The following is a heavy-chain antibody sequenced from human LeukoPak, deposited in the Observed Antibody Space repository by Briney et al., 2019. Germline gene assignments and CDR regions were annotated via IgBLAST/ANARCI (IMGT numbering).Heavy chain of an antibody. CDR3: ARKGLYDSSGYYCAFDI. J-gene: IGHJ3*02. V-gene: IGHV1-46*01. CDR1: GGTFSSYA. Sequence: ASVTVSCTASGGTFSSYAISWVRQAPGQGLEWMGIINPSGGSTSYAQKFQGRVTMTRDTSTSTVYMELSSLRSEDTAVYYCARKGLYDSSGYYCAFDIWGQGTMVTVSS. D-gene: IGHD3-22*01. CDR2: INPSGGST.